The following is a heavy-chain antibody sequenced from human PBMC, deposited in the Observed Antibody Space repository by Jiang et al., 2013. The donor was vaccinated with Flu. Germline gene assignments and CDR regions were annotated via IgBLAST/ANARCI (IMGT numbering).Heavy chain of an antibody. V-gene: IGHV4-39*01. CDR3: ARQMGADAFDI. D-gene: IGHD5-24*01. J-gene: IGHJ3*02. CDR1: GGSISSVVTT. CDR2: IYYSGST. Sequence: KPSETLSLTCTVSGGSISSVVTTGGWIRQPPGKGLEWIGSIYYSGSTYYNPSLKSRVTISVDTSKNQFSLKLSSVTAADTAVYYCARQMGADAFDIWGQGTMVTVSS.